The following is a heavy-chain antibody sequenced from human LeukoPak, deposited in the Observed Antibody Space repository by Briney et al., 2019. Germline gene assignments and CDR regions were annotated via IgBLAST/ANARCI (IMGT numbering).Heavy chain of an antibody. Sequence: GGSLRLSCAASGFTFSRSAMTWVRQTPGKGLDWVSSISSSGNTYYADSVTGRFTISRDNSKNMLYLQMNSLRAEDTAVYYCVKGRISEDGLDFWGQGTLVTVSS. D-gene: IGHD6-13*01. V-gene: IGHV3-23*01. CDR3: VKGRISEDGLDF. J-gene: IGHJ4*02. CDR1: GFTFSRSA. CDR2: ISSSGNT.